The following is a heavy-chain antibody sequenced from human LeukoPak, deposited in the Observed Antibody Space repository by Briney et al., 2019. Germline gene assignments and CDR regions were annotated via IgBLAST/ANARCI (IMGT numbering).Heavy chain of an antibody. V-gene: IGHV4-39*01. CDR1: GGSISSSSYY. CDR2: IYYSGST. Sequence: SETLSLTCTVSGGSISSSSYYWGWIRQPPGKGLEWIGSIYYSGSTYYNPSLKSRVTISVDTSKNQFSLKLSSVTAADTAVYYCARLGGSYYRYYFDYWGQGTLVTVSS. CDR3: ARLGGSYYRYYFDY. J-gene: IGHJ4*02. D-gene: IGHD1-26*01.